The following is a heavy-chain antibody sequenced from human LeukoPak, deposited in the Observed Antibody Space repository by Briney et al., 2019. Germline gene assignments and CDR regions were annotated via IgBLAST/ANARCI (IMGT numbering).Heavy chain of an antibody. CDR1: GRSTSSSSYY. Sequence: SQTLSLTCTLAGRSTSSSSYYWGRLREPPGRGLEWFGRIYYSGSTYYNPSLKSRVTISVDTSKNQFSLKLSSVTAADTAVYYCARLPGWPDIWGQGTMVTVSS. CDR3: ARLPGWPDI. J-gene: IGHJ3*02. CDR2: IYYSGST. D-gene: IGHD5-24*01. V-gene: IGHV4-39*01.